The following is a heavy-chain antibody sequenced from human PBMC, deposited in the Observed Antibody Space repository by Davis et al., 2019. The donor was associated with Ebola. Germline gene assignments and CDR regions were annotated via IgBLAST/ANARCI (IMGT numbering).Heavy chain of an antibody. Sequence: GGSLRLSCAASGFTFSSYWMSWVRQAPGKGLEWVTNIKQDGSEKYYVDSVKGRFTISRDNGKNSLSLQMNGLRAEDTAVYYCARGPSTGNSFTYWGQGTLVTVSS. V-gene: IGHV3-7*01. D-gene: IGHD4-23*01. CDR1: GFTFSSYW. CDR2: IKQDGSEK. J-gene: IGHJ4*02. CDR3: ARGPSTGNSFTY.